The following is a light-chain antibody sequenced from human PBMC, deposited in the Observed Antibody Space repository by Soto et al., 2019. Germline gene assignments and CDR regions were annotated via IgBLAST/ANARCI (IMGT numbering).Light chain of an antibody. CDR3: SSYTSSSTYVV. CDR1: SSDVGGYNY. J-gene: IGLJ2*01. V-gene: IGLV2-14*01. Sequence: QSVLTQPASVSESPGQSITISCTGTSSDVGGYNYVSWYQQHPGKAPKLMIYDVSNRPPGVSNRFSGSKSGNTASLTISGLQAEDEADYYCSSYTSSSTYVVFGGGTKLTVL. CDR2: DVS.